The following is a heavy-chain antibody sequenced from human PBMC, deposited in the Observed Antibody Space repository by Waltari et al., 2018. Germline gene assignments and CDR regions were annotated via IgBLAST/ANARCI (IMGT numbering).Heavy chain of an antibody. CDR1: GGYXAYYY. CDR2: VYYTGTT. J-gene: IGHJ4*02. CDR3: AXESXFKSSSPPYIDX. V-gene: IGHV4-59*01. Sequence: QVQLQXXGXGLVKXSEXLSPPCSVSGGYXAYYYWSWIRQSPGKGLEWIGFVYYTGTTQYXPALESRLSXSIDTSEKQFSLRLTSVTXADTAVYYXAXESXFKSSSPPYIDXWGQGTXVTVSS. D-gene: IGHD6-13*01.